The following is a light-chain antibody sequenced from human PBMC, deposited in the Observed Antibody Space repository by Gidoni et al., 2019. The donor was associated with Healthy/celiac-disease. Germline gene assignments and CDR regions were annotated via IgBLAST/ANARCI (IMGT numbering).Light chain of an antibody. CDR3: QQFNNYPIT. Sequence: AIQLTQSPSSLSASVGDRVTITCRASQGITSALAWYQQKPGKAPKVLIYDASSLESGVPSRFSGSGSETDFTLTISSLQPEDFATYYCQQFNNYPITFGQGTRLEIK. V-gene: IGKV1D-13*01. CDR2: DAS. J-gene: IGKJ5*01. CDR1: QGITSA.